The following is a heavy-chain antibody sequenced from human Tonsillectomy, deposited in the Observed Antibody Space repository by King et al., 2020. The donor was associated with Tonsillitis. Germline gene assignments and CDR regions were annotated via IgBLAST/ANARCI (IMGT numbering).Heavy chain of an antibody. D-gene: IGHD1-26*01. V-gene: IGHV3-48*03. Sequence: VQLVESGGGLVQPGGSLRLSCAASGFTFSSYEMNWVRQAPGTGLEWVSYISSSGSTIYYADSVKGRFTISRDDAKNSLYLQMNSLRAEDTAVYYCARESAVGVTRLDNWGQGTLVTVSS. J-gene: IGHJ4*02. CDR1: GFTFSSYE. CDR2: ISSSGSTI. CDR3: ARESAVGVTRLDN.